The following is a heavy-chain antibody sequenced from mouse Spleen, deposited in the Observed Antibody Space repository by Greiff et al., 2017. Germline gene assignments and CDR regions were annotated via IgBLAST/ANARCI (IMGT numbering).Heavy chain of an antibody. CDR1: EYEFPSHD. J-gene: IGHJ4*01. CDR2: INSDGGST. Sequence: EVHLVESGGGLVQPGESLKLSCESNEYEFPSHDMSWVRKTPEKRLELVAAINSDGGSTYYPDTMERRFIISRDNTKKTLYLQMSSLRSEDTALYYCARHTRYDGYYGGYAMDYWGQGTSVTVSS. D-gene: IGHD2-3*01. CDR3: ARHTRYDGYYGGYAMDY. V-gene: IGHV5-2*01.